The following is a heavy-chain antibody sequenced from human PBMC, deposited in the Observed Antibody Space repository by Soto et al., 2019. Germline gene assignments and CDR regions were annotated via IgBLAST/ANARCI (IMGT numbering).Heavy chain of an antibody. D-gene: IGHD5-12*01. CDR2: ISGSGGST. J-gene: IGHJ4*02. CDR1: GFTISSFA. V-gene: IGHV3-23*01. Sequence: GGFLRLSCAASGFTISSFAMSCVRQAPGKGLEWVSAISGSGGSTYYADSVKGRFTISRDNSKNTLYLQMNSLRAEDTAVYYCAKATRYSGYDLYFDYWGQGTLVTVSS. CDR3: AKATRYSGYDLYFDY.